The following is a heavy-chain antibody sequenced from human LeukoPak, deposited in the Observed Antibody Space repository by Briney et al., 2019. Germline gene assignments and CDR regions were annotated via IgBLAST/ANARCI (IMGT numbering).Heavy chain of an antibody. Sequence: GRSLRLSCAASGFTFSSYAMHWVRQAPGKGLEWVAVISYDGSNKYYADSVKGRFTISRDNSKNTLYLQMNSLRAEDTAVYYCARDLYCSGGSCYPYYFDYWGQGTLVTVSS. D-gene: IGHD2-15*01. CDR3: ARDLYCSGGSCYPYYFDY. CDR1: GFTFSSYA. V-gene: IGHV3-30-3*01. CDR2: ISYDGSNK. J-gene: IGHJ4*02.